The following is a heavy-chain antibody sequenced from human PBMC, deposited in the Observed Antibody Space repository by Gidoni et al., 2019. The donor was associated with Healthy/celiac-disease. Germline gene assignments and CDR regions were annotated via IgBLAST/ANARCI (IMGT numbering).Heavy chain of an antibody. J-gene: IGHJ4*02. Sequence: QVQLVESGGGVVQPGRSLRLSCAASGFTFSSYGMHWVRQAPGKGLEWLAVIRYDGSNKYYADSVKGRFTISRDNSKNTLYLQMNSLRAEDTAVYYCAREDSSSYPDYWGQGTLVTVSS. CDR3: AREDSSSYPDY. CDR1: GFTFSSYG. V-gene: IGHV3-33*01. D-gene: IGHD6-13*01. CDR2: IRYDGSNK.